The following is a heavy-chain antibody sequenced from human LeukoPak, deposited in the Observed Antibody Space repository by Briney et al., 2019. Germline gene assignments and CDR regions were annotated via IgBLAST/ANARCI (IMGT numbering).Heavy chain of an antibody. CDR3: AKERSGSYYDGLDWFDP. V-gene: IGHV3-7*03. D-gene: IGHD1-26*01. CDR1: GFTFSSYW. Sequence: GGSLRLSCAASGFTFSSYWMSWVRQAPGKGLEWVANIKQDGSEKYYVDSVKGRFTISRDNSKNTLYLQMNSLRAKDTAVYYCAKERSGSYYDGLDWFDPWGQGTLVTVSS. J-gene: IGHJ5*02. CDR2: IKQDGSEK.